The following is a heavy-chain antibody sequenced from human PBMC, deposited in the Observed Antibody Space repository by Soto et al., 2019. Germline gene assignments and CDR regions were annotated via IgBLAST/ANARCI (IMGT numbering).Heavy chain of an antibody. CDR2: ISAHNGNT. J-gene: IGHJ5*02. V-gene: IGHV1-18*01. CDR1: GYTFTSYG. Sequence: GASVKVSCKASGYTFTSYGISWVRQAPGQGLEWMGWISAHNGNTNYAQKLQGRVTMTTDTSTSTAYMELRSLRSDDTAVYYCARDNDILTGYYLEVYFDPWGQGTLVTVSS. D-gene: IGHD3-9*01. CDR3: ARDNDILTGYYLEVYFDP.